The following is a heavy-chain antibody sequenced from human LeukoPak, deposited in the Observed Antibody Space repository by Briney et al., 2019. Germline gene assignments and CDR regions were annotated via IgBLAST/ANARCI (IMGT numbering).Heavy chain of an antibody. D-gene: IGHD3-10*01. CDR3: ARDRGGSAAEFDY. Sequence: SETLSLTCAVYGGXFIGYYWSWFRQPPGNRLECIAYMYYSGTPMYNPSLKIRVNISVDTSKNQFSLRLTSVTAADTAVYYCARDRGGSAAEFDYWGQGTVVSVSS. J-gene: IGHJ4*02. V-gene: IGHV4-59*12. CDR2: MYYSGTP. CDR1: GGXFIGYY.